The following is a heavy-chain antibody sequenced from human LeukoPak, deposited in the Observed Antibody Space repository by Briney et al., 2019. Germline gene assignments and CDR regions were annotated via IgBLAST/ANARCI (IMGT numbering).Heavy chain of an antibody. Sequence: PGRSLRLSCAASGFTFSSYGMHWVRQAPGKGLEWVAFIRYDGSNKYYADSVKGRFTISRDNSKNTLYLQMNSLRAEDTAVYYCAKSYSAAYYDILTGKDAFDIWGQGTMVTVSS. CDR3: AKSYSAAYYDILTGKDAFDI. J-gene: IGHJ3*02. CDR2: IRYDGSNK. CDR1: GFTFSSYG. D-gene: IGHD3-9*01. V-gene: IGHV3-30*02.